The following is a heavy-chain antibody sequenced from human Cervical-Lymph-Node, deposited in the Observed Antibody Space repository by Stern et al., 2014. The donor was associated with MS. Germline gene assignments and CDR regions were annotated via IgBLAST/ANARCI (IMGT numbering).Heavy chain of an antibody. CDR1: GYSFRSYW. CDR2: LWPDDSDT. CDR3: VRRYTIGDEDES. J-gene: IGHJ5*02. Sequence: VQLVESGAEVKKPGESLKISCKGSGYSFRSYWIGWVRQMPGKGLEWMGILWPDDSDTRYNPSFQGQVTISADKSISTAFLQWSSLKASDTAKYYCVRRYTIGDEDESWGQGTLVVVSS. D-gene: IGHD4-17*01. V-gene: IGHV5-51*03.